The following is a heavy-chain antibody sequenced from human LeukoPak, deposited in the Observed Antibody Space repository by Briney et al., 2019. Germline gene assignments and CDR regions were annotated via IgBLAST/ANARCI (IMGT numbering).Heavy chain of an antibody. Sequence: GGSLRLSCAASGFTFDDYAMHWVRQAPGKGLEWVSGISWNSGSIGYADSVKGRFTISRDNAKNSQYLQMNSLRAEDTALYYCAKDMGAAAGYGMDVWGQGTTVTVSS. J-gene: IGHJ6*02. CDR2: ISWNSGSI. CDR3: AKDMGAAAGYGMDV. D-gene: IGHD6-13*01. V-gene: IGHV3-9*01. CDR1: GFTFDDYA.